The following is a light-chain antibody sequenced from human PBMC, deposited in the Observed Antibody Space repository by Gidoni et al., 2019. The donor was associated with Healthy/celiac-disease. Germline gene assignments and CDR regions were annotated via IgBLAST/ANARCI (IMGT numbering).Light chain of an antibody. CDR1: QSVSSN. CDR2: VAS. V-gene: IGKV3-15*01. CDR3: QQYNNWLGT. J-gene: IGKJ1*01. Sequence: EIVMTQSPATLSVSPGERATLSCRASQSVSSNLAWYQQKPGQAPSLLIYVASTRATGIPARFSGSGSGTEFTLTISSLQSEDFAVYYCQQYNNWLGTFGQGTKVEIK.